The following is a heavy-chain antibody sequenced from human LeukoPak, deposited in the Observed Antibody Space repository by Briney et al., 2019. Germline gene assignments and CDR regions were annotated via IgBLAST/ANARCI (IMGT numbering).Heavy chain of an antibody. D-gene: IGHD5-18*01. CDR3: ARRTAMVSLDY. CDR1: GFTFSSYA. Sequence: GRSLRLSCAASGFTFSSYATHWVRQAPGKGLEWVAVISYDGSNKYYADSVKGRFTISRDNSKNTLYLQMNSLRAEDTAVYYCARRTAMVSLDYWGQGTLVTVSS. V-gene: IGHV3-30-3*01. CDR2: ISYDGSNK. J-gene: IGHJ4*02.